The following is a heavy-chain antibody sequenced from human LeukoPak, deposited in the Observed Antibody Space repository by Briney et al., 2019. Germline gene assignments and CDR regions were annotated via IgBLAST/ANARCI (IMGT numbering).Heavy chain of an antibody. V-gene: IGHV1-2*02. CDR1: GYTFTDSY. CDR3: ARRGYSYAPDY. J-gene: IGHJ4*02. D-gene: IGHD5-18*01. Sequence: ASVKVSCTASGYTFTDSYILWVRQAPGQGRECIGWINPNNGGTDYAQRFQGRVTMTRDTSISTAYMELSGLKSDDTAVYFCARRGYSYAPDYWGQGTLVTVSS. CDR2: INPNNGGT.